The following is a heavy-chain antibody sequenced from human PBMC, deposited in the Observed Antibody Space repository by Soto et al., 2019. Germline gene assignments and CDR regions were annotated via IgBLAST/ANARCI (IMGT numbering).Heavy chain of an antibody. D-gene: IGHD3-22*01. V-gene: IGHV1-2*02. Sequence: ASVKVSCKASGYTFTDYYMHWVRQAPGQGLEWMGWINPNSGGTNYAQEFQGRVTMTRDTSISTAYMELSRLRSDDTAVYYCARSTPNSSQATRYNWFDPWGQGTLVTVSS. CDR1: GYTFTDYY. J-gene: IGHJ5*02. CDR3: ARSTPNSSQATRYNWFDP. CDR2: INPNSGGT.